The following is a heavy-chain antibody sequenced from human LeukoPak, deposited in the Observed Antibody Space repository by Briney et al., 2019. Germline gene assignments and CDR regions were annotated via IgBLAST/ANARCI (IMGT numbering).Heavy chain of an antibody. CDR1: GFTFSSST. V-gene: IGHV3-21*01. Sequence: GGSLRLSCAASGFTFSSSTMNWVRQAPGKGLEWVSSISSTSSSINYADSVRGRSTISRDNAKNSFYLQMSSLRAEDTAVYYCARSLEVDPWGQGTLVTVSS. CDR2: ISSTSSSI. CDR3: ARSLEVDP. J-gene: IGHJ5*02.